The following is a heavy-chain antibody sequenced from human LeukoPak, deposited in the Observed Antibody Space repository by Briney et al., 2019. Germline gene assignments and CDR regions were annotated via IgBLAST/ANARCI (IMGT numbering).Heavy chain of an antibody. Sequence: SETLSLTCAVSGDSCSSHHWTWIRQSPGTGLEWIGYISHIGRTNYNPSLKSRVTISIDPSKNQFSLKLRSVTAADTAVYYCARDLVTVTKGFDIWGQGTMVSVSS. J-gene: IGHJ3*02. D-gene: IGHD4-17*01. CDR3: ARDLVTVTKGFDI. V-gene: IGHV4-59*11. CDR1: GDSCSSHH. CDR2: ISHIGRT.